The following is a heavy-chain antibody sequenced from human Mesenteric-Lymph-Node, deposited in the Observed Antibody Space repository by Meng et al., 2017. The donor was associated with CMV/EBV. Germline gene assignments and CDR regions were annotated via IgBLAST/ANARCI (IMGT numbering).Heavy chain of an antibody. J-gene: IGHJ6*02. D-gene: IGHD3-22*01. Sequence: GGSLRLSCAASGFTLSDYSMNWVRRALGKGLEWVSYISSSGSTIYYADSVKGRFTISRDNAKNSLYLQMNSLRAEDTAVYYCARATNDYYDSSGFLYYYYYYGMDVWGQGTTVTVSS. CDR2: ISSSGSTI. CDR3: ARATNDYYDSSGFLYYYYYYGMDV. V-gene: IGHV3-48*04. CDR1: GFTLSDYS.